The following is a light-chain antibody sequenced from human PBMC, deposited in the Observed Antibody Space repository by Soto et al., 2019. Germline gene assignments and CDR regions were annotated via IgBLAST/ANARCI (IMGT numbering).Light chain of an antibody. V-gene: IGKV1-39*01. CDR2: AAS. CDR1: QSISSY. CDR3: QQSYSTPWT. Sequence: DIQMTQSPSSLSASVGDRVTITCRASQSISSYLNRYQQKSGKAPKLLIYAASSLQSGVPSRFSGSGSGTDFTLTITSLQPEDFATYYCQQSYSTPWTFGQGTKVDIK. J-gene: IGKJ1*01.